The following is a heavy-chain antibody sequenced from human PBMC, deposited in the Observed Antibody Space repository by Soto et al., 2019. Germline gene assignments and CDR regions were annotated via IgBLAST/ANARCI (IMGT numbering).Heavy chain of an antibody. CDR1: GYTFIDFD. Sequence: ASVKVSCKAYGYTFIDFDINWVRRAAGQGLEWMGWMNPNTGNTAYAQKFQGRLTLTRDTSISAAYVDLSSLTSEDTAVYYCARGFSSYSDFWAQGTLVTVSS. J-gene: IGHJ4*02. V-gene: IGHV1-8*01. CDR3: ARGFSSYSDF. CDR2: MNPNTGNT. D-gene: IGHD6-13*01.